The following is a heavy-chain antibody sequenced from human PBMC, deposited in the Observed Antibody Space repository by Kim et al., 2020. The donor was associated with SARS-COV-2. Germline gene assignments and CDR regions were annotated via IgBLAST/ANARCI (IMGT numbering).Heavy chain of an antibody. CDR1: GFTFSSYW. D-gene: IGHD5-12*01. CDR3: ARVWLSPGYDDYYYYGMDV. J-gene: IGHJ6*02. V-gene: IGHV3-74*01. CDR2: INSDGSST. Sequence: GGSLRLSCAASGFTFSSYWMHWVRQAPGKGLVWVSRINSDGSSTSYADSVKGRFTISRDNAKNTLYLQMNSLRAEDTAVYYCARVWLSPGYDDYYYYGMDVWGQGTTVTVSS.